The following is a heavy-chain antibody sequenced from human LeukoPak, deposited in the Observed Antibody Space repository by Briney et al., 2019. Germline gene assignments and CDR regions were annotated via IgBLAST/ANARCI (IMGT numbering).Heavy chain of an antibody. Sequence: PSETLSLTCTVSGGSISSYYWSWIRQPPGKGLEWIGYIYYSGSTNYNPSLKSRVTISVDTSKNQFPLKLSSVTAADTAVYYCARVAGIQLWLDYWGQGTLVTVSS. CDR1: GGSISSYY. D-gene: IGHD5-18*01. J-gene: IGHJ4*02. V-gene: IGHV4-59*01. CDR2: IYYSGST. CDR3: ARVAGIQLWLDY.